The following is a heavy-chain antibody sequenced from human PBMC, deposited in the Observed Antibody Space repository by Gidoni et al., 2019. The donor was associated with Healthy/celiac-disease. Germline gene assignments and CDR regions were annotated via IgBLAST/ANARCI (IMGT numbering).Heavy chain of an antibody. CDR3: ARDGINSSGWTYYFDY. V-gene: IGHV3-30-3*01. CDR1: GFPFSSYA. J-gene: IGHJ4*02. D-gene: IGHD6-19*01. CDR2: ISYDGSNK. Sequence: QVQLVESGGGVVQPGRSLRLSCAASGFPFSSYAMHWVRQAPGKGLEWVAVISYDGSNKYYADSVKGRFTISRDNSKNTLYLQMNSLRAEDTAVYYCARDGINSSGWTYYFDYWGQGTLVTVSS.